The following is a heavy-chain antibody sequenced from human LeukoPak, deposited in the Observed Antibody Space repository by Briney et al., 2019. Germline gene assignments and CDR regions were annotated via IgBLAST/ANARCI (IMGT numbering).Heavy chain of an antibody. J-gene: IGHJ4*02. V-gene: IGHV4-39*06. CDR2: IHYSGKT. CDR3: ARDYGDHRVDY. D-gene: IGHD4-17*01. CDR1: GGSISSGAYY. Sequence: SETLSLTCTVPGGSISSGAYYWGWIRQPPGKGLEWIGTIHYSGKTYYNPSLKSRITISIDTSKKQFALKLSSVTAADTAVYYCARDYGDHRVDYWGRGTLVTVSS.